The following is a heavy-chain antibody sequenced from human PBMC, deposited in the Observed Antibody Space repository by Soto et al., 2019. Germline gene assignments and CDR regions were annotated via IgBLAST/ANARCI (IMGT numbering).Heavy chain of an antibody. CDR2: IYHSGST. D-gene: IGHD3-10*01. J-gene: IGHJ6*02. V-gene: IGHV4-4*02. CDR3: PRDHRVRGVIGYYYYGMDV. Sequence: QVQLQESGPGLVKPSGTLSLTCAVSGGSISSSNWWSWVRQPPGKGLEWIGEIYHSGSTNYNPSLKSRVTISVDKSKNQFSLKLSSVTAADTAVYYCPRDHRVRGVIGYYYYGMDVWGQGTTVTVSS. CDR1: GGSISSSNW.